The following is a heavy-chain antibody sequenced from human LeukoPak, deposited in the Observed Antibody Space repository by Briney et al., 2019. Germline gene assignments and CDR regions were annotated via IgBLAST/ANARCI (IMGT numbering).Heavy chain of an antibody. J-gene: IGHJ4*02. Sequence: GGSLRFSCAASGLPFSSHWLSWFRQSPGKGLEWVAHINRDGTEKQYLDSVKGRFAISRDNARNSQYLQMNNLRAEDTAVYYCASAAGWVFFNWGQGTLVTVSS. CDR2: INRDGTEK. V-gene: IGHV3-7*01. CDR3: ASAAGWVFFN. D-gene: IGHD6-19*01. CDR1: GLPFSSHW.